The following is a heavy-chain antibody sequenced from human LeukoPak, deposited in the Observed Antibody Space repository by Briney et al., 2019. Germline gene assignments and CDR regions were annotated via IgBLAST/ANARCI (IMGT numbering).Heavy chain of an antibody. CDR3: AKRCSSTSCPHLYIDY. J-gene: IGHJ4*02. Sequence: GGSLRLSCAASGFTFSSYAMSWVRQAPGKGLEWVSSVDISGGTYYPDSVEGRFTISRDIAKNTVYLQMNSLRVEDTALYYCAKRCSSTSCPHLYIDYWGQGTLVTVSS. CDR1: GFTFSSYA. D-gene: IGHD2-2*01. CDR2: VDISGGT. V-gene: IGHV3-23*01.